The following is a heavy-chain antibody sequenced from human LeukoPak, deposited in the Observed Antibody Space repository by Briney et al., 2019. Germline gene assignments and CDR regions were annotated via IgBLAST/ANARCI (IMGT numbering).Heavy chain of an antibody. V-gene: IGHV1-18*01. D-gene: IGHD3-3*02. CDR1: GYTFTSYG. J-gene: IGHJ4*02. Sequence: ASEKVFCKASGYTFTSYGISWVRHASGQGLEWMGCISAYNGNTNYAQELQDSVTMTTDTSTSTAYMELRSVRSDDTAVYDCARGGGCCGRISGPYYFDYWGQGSLVAVSS. CDR3: ARGGGCCGRISGPYYFDY. CDR2: ISAYNGNT.